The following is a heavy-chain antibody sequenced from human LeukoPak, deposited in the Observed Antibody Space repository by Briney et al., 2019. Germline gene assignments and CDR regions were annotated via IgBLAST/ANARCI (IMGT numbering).Heavy chain of an antibody. CDR3: ARIDSTYYYDSSGCYKINNAFDI. J-gene: IGHJ3*02. Sequence: SETLSLTCTVSGGSISSSSYYWGWIRQPPGKGLEWIGSIYYSGSTYYNPSLKSRVTISVDTSKNQFSLKLSSVTAADTAVYYCARIDSTYYYDSSGCYKINNAFDIWGQGTMVTVSS. D-gene: IGHD3-22*01. CDR2: IYYSGST. V-gene: IGHV4-39*01. CDR1: GGSISSSSYY.